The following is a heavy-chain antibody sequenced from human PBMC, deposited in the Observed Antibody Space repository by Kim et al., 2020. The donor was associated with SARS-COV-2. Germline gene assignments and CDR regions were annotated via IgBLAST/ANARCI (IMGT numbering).Heavy chain of an antibody. J-gene: IGHJ6*02. CDR2: IYYSGST. Sequence: SETLSLTCTVSGGSVSSGSYYWSWIRQPPGKGLEWIGYIYYSGSTNYNPSLKSRVTISVDTSKNQFSLKLSSVTAADTAVYYCARDQRPSKSYYYYGMDVWGQGTTVTVSS. D-gene: IGHD4-4*01. CDR1: GGSVSSGSYY. V-gene: IGHV4-61*01. CDR3: ARDQRPSKSYYYYGMDV.